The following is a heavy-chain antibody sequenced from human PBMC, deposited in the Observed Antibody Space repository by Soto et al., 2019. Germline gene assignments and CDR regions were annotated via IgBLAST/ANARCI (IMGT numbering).Heavy chain of an antibody. CDR3: ASDASSTPSDRYRPGDYFDS. CDR2: VYYIGST. V-gene: IGHV4-59*01. Sequence: PSETLSLTCTVSGGSINNYFWSWIRQPPGGGLEWIGYVYYIGSTSYTPSLKSRVTISVDTSKNQFSLELRSVTAADTAIYYCASDASSTPSDRYRPGDYFDSWGQGVRVTVSS. D-gene: IGHD6-6*01. J-gene: IGHJ4*02. CDR1: GGSINNYF.